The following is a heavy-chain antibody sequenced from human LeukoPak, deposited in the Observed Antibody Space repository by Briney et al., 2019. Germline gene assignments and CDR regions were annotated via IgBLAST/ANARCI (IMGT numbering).Heavy chain of an antibody. CDR1: GFTVTSNY. J-gene: IGHJ6*02. Sequence: GGSLRLSCAASGFTVTSNYMSWVRQAPGKGLEWVSVIYSGGSTYYADSVKGRFTISRDNSKNTLYLQMNSLRAEDTAVYYCSKGSIQGTCTNCFGPGLWGQGTTVTVSS. CDR2: IYSGGST. CDR3: SKGSIQGTCTNCFGPGL. V-gene: IGHV3-66*01. D-gene: IGHD2-2*01.